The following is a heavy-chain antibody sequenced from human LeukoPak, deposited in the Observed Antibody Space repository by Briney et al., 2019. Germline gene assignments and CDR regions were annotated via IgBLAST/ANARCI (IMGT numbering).Heavy chain of an antibody. V-gene: IGHV1-18*01. Sequence: ASVKVSCKASGYTFTSYGISWVRQAPGQGLEWMGWISAYNGNTNYAQELQGRVSMTTDTSTSTAYLELRSLRSDDTAVYYCARGGGLVPGTWFDPWGQGTLVTVYS. J-gene: IGHJ5*02. CDR2: ISAYNGNT. CDR1: GYTFTSYG. D-gene: IGHD6-19*01. CDR3: ARGGGLVPGTWFDP.